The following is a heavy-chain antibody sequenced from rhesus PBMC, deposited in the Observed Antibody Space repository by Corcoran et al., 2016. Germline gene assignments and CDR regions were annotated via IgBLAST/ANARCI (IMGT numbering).Heavy chain of an antibody. CDR1: GFTFGSYA. D-gene: IGHD3-28*01. CDR3: ARKTYYYDSGYYSGAFDF. J-gene: IGHJ3*01. V-gene: IGHV1-198*02. Sequence: QVQLVQSGAEVKKPGASVKVSCKASGFTFGSYAISWVRQAPGQGLEWMGVIIPLVGITNYAEKFQGRVTITADTSTSTAYMELSSLRSEDTAVYYCARKTYYYDSGYYSGAFDFWGQGLRVTVSS. CDR2: IIPLVGIT.